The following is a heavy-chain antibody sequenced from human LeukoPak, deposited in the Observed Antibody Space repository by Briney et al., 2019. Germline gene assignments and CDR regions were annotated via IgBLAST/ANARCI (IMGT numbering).Heavy chain of an antibody. V-gene: IGHV4-59*08. Sequence: SETLSFTCTVSGGSISGYIWSWIRQPPGKGLEWIAYIYDNGNTNYNPSLKSRVTIALDTSKTQFSLRLNSVTAADTAVYYCVRLSVVSPHRYFDLWGRGTLVTVSS. CDR2: IYDNGNT. D-gene: IGHD4-23*01. J-gene: IGHJ2*01. CDR3: VRLSVVSPHRYFDL. CDR1: GGSISGYI.